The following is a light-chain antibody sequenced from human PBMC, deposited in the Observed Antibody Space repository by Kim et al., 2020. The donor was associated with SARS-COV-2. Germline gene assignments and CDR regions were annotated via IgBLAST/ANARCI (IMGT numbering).Light chain of an antibody. CDR1: SGDIGTYTR. V-gene: IGLV2-18*02. Sequence: QSVTLSCIGTSGDIGTYTRVSWYQQPPGTAPKLMVYDVSTRPSGVPDRFSGSKSGNTASLTISGLQAEDEADYYCSSRTSSSTYVLFGGGTQLTVL. CDR2: DVS. J-gene: IGLJ3*02. CDR3: SSRTSSSTYVL.